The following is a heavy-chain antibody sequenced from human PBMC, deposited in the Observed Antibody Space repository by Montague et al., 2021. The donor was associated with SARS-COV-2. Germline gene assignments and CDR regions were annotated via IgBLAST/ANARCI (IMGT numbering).Heavy chain of an antibody. D-gene: IGHD3-9*01. CDR3: ARDQPGTYFIPGAFDI. J-gene: IGHJ3*02. Sequence: SLRLSCSASGFTFSSYEMNWVRQAPGKGLEWVSYISSSGSTIYYADSVKGRFTISRDNAKNPLYLQMNSLRAEDTAVYYCARDQPGTYFIPGAFDIWGQGTMVTVSS. CDR2: ISSSGSTI. CDR1: GFTFSSYE. V-gene: IGHV3-48*03.